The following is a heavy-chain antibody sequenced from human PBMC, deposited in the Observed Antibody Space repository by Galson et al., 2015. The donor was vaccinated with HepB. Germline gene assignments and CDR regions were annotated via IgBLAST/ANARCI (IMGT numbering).Heavy chain of an antibody. V-gene: IGHV6-1*01. J-gene: IGHJ6*02. CDR2: TYYRSRWYN. Sequence: CAISGDSVSSNSAVWNWIRQSPSRGLEWLGRTYYRSRWYNDYAVSVKSRISINADTSKNQVSLQLNSVTPDDPAVYYCAYGVDVWGQGTRFTVS. CDR1: GDSVSSNSAV. CDR3: AYGVDV.